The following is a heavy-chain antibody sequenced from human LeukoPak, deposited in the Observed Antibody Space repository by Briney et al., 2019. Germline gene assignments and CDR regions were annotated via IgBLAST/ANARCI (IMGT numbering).Heavy chain of an antibody. CDR2: IRYDGSNK. J-gene: IGHJ3*02. Sequence: GGSLRLSCAASGFTFSSYGMHWVRQAPGKGLEWVAFIRYDGSNKYYADSVKGRFTISRDNARNSLYLQMNSLRAEDTAVYYCARDTGITIFGVVISAFDIWGQGTMVTVSS. V-gene: IGHV3-30*02. CDR3: ARDTGITIFGVVISAFDI. D-gene: IGHD3-3*01. CDR1: GFTFSSYG.